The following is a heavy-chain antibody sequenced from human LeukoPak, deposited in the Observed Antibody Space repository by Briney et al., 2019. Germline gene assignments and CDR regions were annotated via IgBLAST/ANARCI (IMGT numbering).Heavy chain of an antibody. Sequence: SETLSLTCTVSGGSISNYYWTWIRQPAGKGLEWIGRIYSSGTTNYNPSLTSRVTMSVDTSKNQFSLKLSSVTAADTAVYYCARNVRGGSTYLDYWGQGTWSPSRQ. CDR1: GGSISNYY. CDR2: IYSSGTT. J-gene: IGHJ4*02. CDR3: ARNVRGGSTYLDY. D-gene: IGHD3-16*01. V-gene: IGHV4-4*07.